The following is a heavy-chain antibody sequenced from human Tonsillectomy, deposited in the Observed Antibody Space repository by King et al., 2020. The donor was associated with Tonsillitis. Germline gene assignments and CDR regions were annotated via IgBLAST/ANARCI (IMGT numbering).Heavy chain of an antibody. CDR1: GGTFSSYA. Sequence: VQLVESGAEVKKPGSSVKVSCKASGGTFSSYAISWVRQAPGQGLEWMGGIIPIFGTANYAQKFQGRVTITADESTSTAYMELSSLRAEDTAVYYCARGLSSKKYYYYGMDVWGQGTTVTVSS. V-gene: IGHV1-69*01. CDR3: ARGLSSKKYYYYGMDV. D-gene: IGHD6-6*01. J-gene: IGHJ6*02. CDR2: IIPIFGTA.